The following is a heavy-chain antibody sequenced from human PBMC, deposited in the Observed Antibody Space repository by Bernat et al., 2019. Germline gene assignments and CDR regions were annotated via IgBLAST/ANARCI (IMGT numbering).Heavy chain of an antibody. J-gene: IGHJ6*02. V-gene: IGHV3-23*01. CDR1: GFTFSSYA. D-gene: IGHD6-19*01. CDR3: VKWTEYSSGWDV. CDR2: ISGSGGST. Sequence: EVQLLESGGGLVQPGGSLRLSCAASGFTFSSYAMSWVRQAPGKGLEWVSAISGSGGSTYYADSVKGRFTISRDNSKNTLYLQMNSLRAEDTAVYYCVKWTEYSSGWDVWGQGTTVTVSS.